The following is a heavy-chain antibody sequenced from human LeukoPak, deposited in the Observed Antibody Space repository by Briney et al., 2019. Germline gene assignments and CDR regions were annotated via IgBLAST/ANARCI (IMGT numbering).Heavy chain of an antibody. CDR3: ARDDSSGYSTGAFDI. J-gene: IGHJ3*02. Sequence: ASVKVSCEASGYTFTSYYMHWVRQAPGQGLEWMGIINPSGGSTSYAQKFQGRVTMTRDMSTSTVYMELSSLRSEDTAVYYCARDDSSGYSTGAFDIWGQGTMVTVSS. CDR2: INPSGGST. CDR1: GYTFTSYY. D-gene: IGHD3-22*01. V-gene: IGHV1-46*01.